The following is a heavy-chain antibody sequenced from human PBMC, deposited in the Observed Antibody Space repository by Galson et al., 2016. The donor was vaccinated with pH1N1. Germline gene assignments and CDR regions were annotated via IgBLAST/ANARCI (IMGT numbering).Heavy chain of an antibody. CDR1: GGTFSRFG. D-gene: IGHD3-10*01. CDR3: ARSRTRGVVDDEGDDAFDI. Sequence: SVKVSCKASGGTFSRFGINWVRQAPRQGLEWMGGIIPMFGTANHAKKFQGRVTITADESTRTAYRELNRLRSEDTAVYYCARSRTRGVVDDEGDDAFDIWGQGTKVTVSS. J-gene: IGHJ3*02. V-gene: IGHV1-69*13. CDR2: IIPMFGTA.